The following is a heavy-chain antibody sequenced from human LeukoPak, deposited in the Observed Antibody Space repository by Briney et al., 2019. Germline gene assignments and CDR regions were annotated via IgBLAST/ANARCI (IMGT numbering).Heavy chain of an antibody. D-gene: IGHD4-11*01. CDR3: ARNISTVANGARYNWFDP. V-gene: IGHV4-39*01. CDR1: GGSISSTSSY. CDR2: IYYSGST. Sequence: SEILSLTCIVSGGSISSTSSYWDWIRQSPGKGLEWIGTIYYSGSTDYNPSLKSRVTMSVETSKNQFSLKLSSVTAADTAVYYCARNISTVANGARYNWFDPWGPGTLVTVPS. J-gene: IGHJ5*02.